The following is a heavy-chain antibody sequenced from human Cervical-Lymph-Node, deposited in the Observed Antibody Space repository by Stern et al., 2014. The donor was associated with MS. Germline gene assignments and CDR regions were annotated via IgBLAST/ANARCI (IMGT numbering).Heavy chain of an antibody. D-gene: IGHD2-21*02. CDR3: ARDGDFGSNYGMDV. Sequence: VQLVQSGAELKKPGSSVKVSCKASGGTFSSYGISWVRQAPGKGLEWMGGIIPLFGNTNYAPSFQGRVTITADTSPRTDYMECSSLRFEDTAVYYCARDGDFGSNYGMDVWGQGTTVTVSS. J-gene: IGHJ6*02. CDR1: GGTFSSYG. CDR2: IIPLFGNT. V-gene: IGHV1-69*06.